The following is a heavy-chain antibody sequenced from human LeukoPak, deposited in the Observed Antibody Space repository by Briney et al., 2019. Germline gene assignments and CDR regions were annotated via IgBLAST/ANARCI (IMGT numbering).Heavy chain of an antibody. J-gene: IGHJ3*02. CDR1: GFTVSSNY. V-gene: IGHV3-53*01. Sequence: PGGSLRLSCAASGFTVSSNYMSWVRQAPGKGLEWVSVIYSGGSTFYADSVKGRFSISRDNSKNTLYLQMNSLRAEDTAVYYCAKDAVARNGIYDAFDIWGQGTMVTASP. D-gene: IGHD6-19*01. CDR2: IYSGGST. CDR3: AKDAVARNGIYDAFDI.